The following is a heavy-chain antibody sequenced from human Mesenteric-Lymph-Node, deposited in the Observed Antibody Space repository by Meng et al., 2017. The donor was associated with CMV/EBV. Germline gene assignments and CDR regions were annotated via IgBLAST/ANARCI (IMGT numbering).Heavy chain of an antibody. CDR3: ARAPDYSSGYYD. CDR2: IYTDGRT. D-gene: IGHD3-3*01. V-gene: IGHV3-53*01. CDR1: GFTVSINY. Sequence: GESLKISCAASGFTVSINYMSWVRQAPGKGLEWVSLIYTDGRTFYADSVKGRFTVSRDNSKNTVFLQMDSLRAEDTAIYYCARAPDYSSGYYDWGQGTLVTVSS. J-gene: IGHJ4*02.